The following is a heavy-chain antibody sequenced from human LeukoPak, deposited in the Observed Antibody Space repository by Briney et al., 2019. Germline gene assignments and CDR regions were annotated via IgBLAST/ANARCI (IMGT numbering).Heavy chain of an antibody. CDR1: GFTFSAYA. D-gene: IGHD4-17*01. CDR3: ARDPNGDYIGAFDM. Sequence: GGSLRLSCTASGFTFSAYAMMWVRQAPGKGPEWVSAIRGGGGSTFYADSVKGRFTISRDNSKYTLFLQMNSLRAEDTAVYYCARDPNGDYIGAFDMRGPGTMVTVSS. J-gene: IGHJ3*02. CDR2: IRGGGGST. V-gene: IGHV3-23*01.